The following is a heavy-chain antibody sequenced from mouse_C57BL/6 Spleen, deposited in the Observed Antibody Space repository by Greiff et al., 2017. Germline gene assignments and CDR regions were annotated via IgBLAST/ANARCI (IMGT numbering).Heavy chain of an antibody. V-gene: IGHV1-64*01. CDR2: IHPNSGST. Sequence: QVQLQQPGAELVKPGASVKLSCKASGYTFTSYWMHWVKQRPGQGLEWIGMIHPNSGSTNYNEKFKSKATLTVDKSSSTAYMQLSSLTSEDSAVYYCAGILNDDDGGGDYWGQGTSVTVSS. CDR3: AGILNDDDGGGDY. D-gene: IGHD2-4*01. J-gene: IGHJ4*01. CDR1: GYTFTSYW.